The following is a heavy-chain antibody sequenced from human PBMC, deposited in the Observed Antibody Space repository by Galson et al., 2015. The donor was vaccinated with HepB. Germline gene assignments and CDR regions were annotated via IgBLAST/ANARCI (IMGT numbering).Heavy chain of an antibody. CDR3: DKSLISGVGKNRYYLDD. Sequence: SVQVSCKASGYSFTDYYMHWVRQAPGPGLVWIGWIIPNSGGTKYAQKLNGRVSMTRDTSINPAFMELPSLTSDDTAVYYCDKSLISGVGKNRYYLDDWGKGTAVTGSS. V-gene: IGHV1-2*02. D-gene: IGHD3-3*01. J-gene: IGHJ6*03. CDR1: GYSFTDYY. CDR2: IIPNSGGT.